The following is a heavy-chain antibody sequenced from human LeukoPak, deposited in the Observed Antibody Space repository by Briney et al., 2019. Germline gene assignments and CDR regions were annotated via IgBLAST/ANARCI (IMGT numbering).Heavy chain of an antibody. CDR2: IYYSGST. CDR1: GGSISSSSYY. J-gene: IGHJ4*02. D-gene: IGHD6-13*01. V-gene: IGHV4-39*07. CDR3: ARGYSSSWYYFDY. Sequence: SETLSLTCTVSGGSISSSSYYWGWIRQPPGKGLEWIGSIYYSGSTYYNPSLKSRVTISVDRSKNQFSLKLSSVTAADTAVYYCARGYSSSWYYFDYWGQGTLVTVSS.